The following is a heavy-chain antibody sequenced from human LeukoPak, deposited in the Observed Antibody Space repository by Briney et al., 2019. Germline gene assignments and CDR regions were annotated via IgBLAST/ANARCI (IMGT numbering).Heavy chain of an antibody. D-gene: IGHD2-8*01. CDR2: IYYSGST. Sequence: PSETLCLTCTVSGGSISSYYWSWIRQPPGKGLEWIGYIYYSGSTNYNPSLKSRVTISVDTSKNQFSLKLSSVTAADTAVYYCASGGCTNGVCYTGGYYFDYWGQGTLVTVSS. J-gene: IGHJ4*02. V-gene: IGHV4-59*01. CDR1: GGSISSYY. CDR3: ASGGCTNGVCYTGGYYFDY.